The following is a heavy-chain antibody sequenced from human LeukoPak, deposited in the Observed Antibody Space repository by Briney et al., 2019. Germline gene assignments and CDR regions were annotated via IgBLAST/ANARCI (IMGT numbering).Heavy chain of an antibody. CDR3: AKRGYCRGGTCFSHDAFDI. CDR1: GFIFSSYG. D-gene: IGHD2-15*01. CDR2: ISYDGGNI. J-gene: IGHJ3*02. Sequence: PGGSLRLSCAASGFIFSSYGMHWVRQAPGKGLEWVAVISYDGGNISYTDSVKGRFTISRDNSKNTLYRQMNSLRAEDTAVYYCAKRGYCRGGTCFSHDAFDIWGQGTMVTVSS. V-gene: IGHV3-30*18.